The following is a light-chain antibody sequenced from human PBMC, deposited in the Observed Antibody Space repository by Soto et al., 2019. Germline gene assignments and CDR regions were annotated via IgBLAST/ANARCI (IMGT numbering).Light chain of an antibody. J-gene: IGKJ1*01. Sequence: DIQMTQSPSTLSGSVGDRVTITCRASQTISSWLAWYQQKPGKAPKLLIYKASTLKSGVQSRFSVSGSGTEFTLNISSLHPDDFATYFCQHYNSYSEAFGQGTNVEVK. CDR3: QHYNSYSEA. V-gene: IGKV1-5*03. CDR2: KAS. CDR1: QTISSW.